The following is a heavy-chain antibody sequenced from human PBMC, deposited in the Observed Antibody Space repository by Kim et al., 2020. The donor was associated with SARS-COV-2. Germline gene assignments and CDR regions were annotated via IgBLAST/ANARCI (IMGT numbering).Heavy chain of an antibody. D-gene: IGHD6-19*01. V-gene: IGHV4-39*01. Sequence: SETLSLTCTVSGGSISSSSYYWGWIRQPPGKGLEWIGSIYYSGSTYYNPSLKSRVTISVDTSKNQFSLKLSSVTAADTAVYYCASISSGWYKPHLYYFDYWGQGTLVTVSS. CDR2: IYYSGST. J-gene: IGHJ4*02. CDR3: ASISSGWYKPHLYYFDY. CDR1: GGSISSSSYY.